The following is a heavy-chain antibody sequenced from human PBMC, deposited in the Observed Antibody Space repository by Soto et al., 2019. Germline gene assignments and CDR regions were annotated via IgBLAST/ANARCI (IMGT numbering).Heavy chain of an antibody. Sequence: QLQLQESGSGLVKPSQTLSLTCAVSGGSISSGGYSWSWIRQPPGKGLEWIGYIYHSGSTYYNPSLKSRVTISVDRSKNQFSLKLSSVTAADTAVYYCARTYYDFWSGTTHAFDIWGQGTMVTVSS. CDR2: IYHSGST. J-gene: IGHJ3*02. CDR3: ARTYYDFWSGTTHAFDI. CDR1: GGSISSGGYS. D-gene: IGHD3-3*01. V-gene: IGHV4-30-2*01.